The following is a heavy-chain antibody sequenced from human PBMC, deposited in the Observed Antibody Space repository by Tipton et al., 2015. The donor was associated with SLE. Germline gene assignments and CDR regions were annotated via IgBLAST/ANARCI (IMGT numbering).Heavy chain of an antibody. J-gene: IGHJ4*02. CDR1: GGSISSSSYY. D-gene: IGHD6-6*01. Sequence: TLSLTCTVSGGSISSSSYYWGWIRQPPGKGLEWIGSIYYSGSTYYNPSLKSRVTLSVDTSKNQFSLKLSSVTAADTAVYYCARLSYSSSFFDYWGQGTLVTVSS. CDR2: IYYSGST. V-gene: IGHV4-39*01. CDR3: ARLSYSSSFFDY.